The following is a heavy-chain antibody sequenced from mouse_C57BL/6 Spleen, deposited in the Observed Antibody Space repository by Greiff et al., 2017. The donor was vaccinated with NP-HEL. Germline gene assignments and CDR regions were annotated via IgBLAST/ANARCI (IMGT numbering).Heavy chain of an antibody. CDR3: ARRGLYDGYYYFDY. J-gene: IGHJ2*01. D-gene: IGHD2-3*01. Sequence: EVKLVESGGDLVKPGGSLKLSCAASGFTFSSYGMSWVRQTPDKRLEWVATISSGGSYTYYPDSVKGRFTISRDNAKNTLYLQMSSLKSEDTAMYYCARRGLYDGYYYFDYWGQGTTLTVSS. CDR1: GFTFSSYG. CDR2: ISSGGSYT. V-gene: IGHV5-6*02.